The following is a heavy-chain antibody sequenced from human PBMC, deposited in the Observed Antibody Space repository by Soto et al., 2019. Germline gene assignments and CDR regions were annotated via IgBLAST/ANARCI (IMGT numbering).Heavy chain of an antibody. Sequence: GSLLPSCSAPGSTFSSDWMSWVRPAPGKGLEWVANIKQPRSEKYYVDSVKGRFTISRDNAKNSLYLQMNNLRAEDTAVYYCARDGPGTDGMDVWGQGTKVTVYS. V-gene: IGHV3-7*01. CDR1: GSTFSSDW. J-gene: IGHJ6*02. CDR3: ARDGPGTDGMDV. D-gene: IGHD1-1*01. CDR2: IKQPRSEK.